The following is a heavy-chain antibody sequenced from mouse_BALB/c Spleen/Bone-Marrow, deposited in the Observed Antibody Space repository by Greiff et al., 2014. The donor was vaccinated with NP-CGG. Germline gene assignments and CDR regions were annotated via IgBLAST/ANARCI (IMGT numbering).Heavy chain of an antibody. D-gene: IGHD1-1*01. CDR3: ARASVVPYYFDF. CDR2: ILPGSGTA. Sequence: QVHVKQSGAELMKPGASVKISCKATGYTFSNYWIDWVKQRPGHGLEWIGEILPGSGTANYNEKFKGKATFTADTSSNTAYIQLSSLTSEDSALYYCARASVVPYYFDFWGQGTTLTVSS. J-gene: IGHJ2*01. V-gene: IGHV1-9*01. CDR1: GYTFSNYW.